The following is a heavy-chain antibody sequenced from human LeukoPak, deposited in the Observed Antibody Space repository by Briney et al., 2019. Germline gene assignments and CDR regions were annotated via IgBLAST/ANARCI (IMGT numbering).Heavy chain of an antibody. CDR3: ASGSGTYYSSYYYYGMDV. J-gene: IGHJ6*02. V-gene: IGHV3-23*01. CDR1: AFTFSNYA. Sequence: SGGSLRLSCAASAFTFSNYAMSWVRQAPGKGLEWASGISGNGGNTYYADSVKGRFTISRDNSKNTLNLQMNSLRAEDTGVYYCASGSGTYYSSYYYYGMDVWGQGTTVTVSS. D-gene: IGHD1-26*01. CDR2: ISGNGGNT.